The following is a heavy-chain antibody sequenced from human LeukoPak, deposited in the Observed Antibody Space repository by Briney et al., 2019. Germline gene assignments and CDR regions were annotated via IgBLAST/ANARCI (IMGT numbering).Heavy chain of an antibody. J-gene: IGHJ5*02. CDR3: ARIVGAFGGGPDNWFDP. Sequence: SETLSLTCTVSGDSINGFSWSWIRQSPGKGLEWIGYIYYSGSTNYSPSLKSRVTMSVDTSKNHLSLKLSSVTTADTAVYYCARIVGAFGGGPDNWFDPWGQGTLVTVSS. V-gene: IGHV4-59*01. CDR1: GDSINGFS. D-gene: IGHD1-26*01. CDR2: IYYSGST.